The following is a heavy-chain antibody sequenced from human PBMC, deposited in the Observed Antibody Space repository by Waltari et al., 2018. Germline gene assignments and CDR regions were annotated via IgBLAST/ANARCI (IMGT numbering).Heavy chain of an antibody. CDR3: VSRQLIKARPDSIDY. V-gene: IGHV3-66*01. J-gene: IGHJ4*02. CDR2: SYSGGTT. Sequence: EVQLVESGGGLVQTGGSLRLSCSASGFTVSSNYMGWVRQASGKSLEWVSGSYSGGTTYYEDSVNGRFSISRDNSKNTVSLQMNSLSAADTALYWCVSRQLIKARPDSIDYWGQGTLVAVSS. D-gene: IGHD6-6*01. CDR1: GFTVSSNY.